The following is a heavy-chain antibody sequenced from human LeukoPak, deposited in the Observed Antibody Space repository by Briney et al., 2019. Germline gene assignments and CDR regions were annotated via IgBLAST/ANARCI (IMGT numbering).Heavy chain of an antibody. D-gene: IGHD4-17*01. J-gene: IGHJ4*02. V-gene: IGHV3-30-3*01. Sequence: GGSLRLSCAASGFTFNSYAMHWDRQAPGKGLERVAVISSDGSNKYYADSVKGRFTLSRDNSKNTLYLQMNSLRVEDTAVYSCARDTSPMSHDYGDYGGAAKYYFDYWGQGALVTVSS. CDR3: ARDTSPMSHDYGDYGGAAKYYFDY. CDR1: GFTFNSYA. CDR2: ISSDGSNK.